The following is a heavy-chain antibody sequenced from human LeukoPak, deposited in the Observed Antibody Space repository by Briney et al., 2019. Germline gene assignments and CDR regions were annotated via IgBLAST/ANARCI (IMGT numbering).Heavy chain of an antibody. Sequence: PGGSVRLSCAASGFTFSSYAMSWVRQAPGKGLEWVSAINGSGGSTYYVDSVKGRFTNSRDNSKNTLYLQMNSLRAEDTAIYYCAKVTYGSGTYGAFDSWGQGTLVTVSS. CDR3: AKVTYGSGTYGAFDS. CDR1: GFTFSSYA. J-gene: IGHJ4*02. V-gene: IGHV3-23*01. D-gene: IGHD3-10*01. CDR2: INGSGGST.